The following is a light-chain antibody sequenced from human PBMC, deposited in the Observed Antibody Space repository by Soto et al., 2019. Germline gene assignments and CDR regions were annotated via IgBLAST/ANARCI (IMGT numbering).Light chain of an antibody. CDR2: GAS. Sequence: EIVLTQSPDTLSLSPWERATLSCRASQRVSNNYLAWFQQKGGQAPRLLIYGASSRATGIPDRFSGSGSGTDFTLTISRLEPEDFAVYYCQQYGSSPYTFGQGTKVEIK. V-gene: IGKV3-20*01. CDR1: QRVSNNY. J-gene: IGKJ2*01. CDR3: QQYGSSPYT.